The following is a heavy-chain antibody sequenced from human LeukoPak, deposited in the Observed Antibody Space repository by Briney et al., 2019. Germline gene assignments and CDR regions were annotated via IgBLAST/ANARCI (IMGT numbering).Heavy chain of an antibody. CDR2: ISSSSTYI. Sequence: PGGSLRLSCAASGFTFSSDSMNWVRQAPGKGLEWVSSISSSSTYIYYADSVKGRFTISRDNAKNSLYLQMNSLRAEDTAVYYCARGGYGGNRAYFDYWGQETLVTVSS. CDR1: GFTFSSDS. D-gene: IGHD4-23*01. J-gene: IGHJ4*02. V-gene: IGHV3-21*01. CDR3: ARGGYGGNRAYFDY.